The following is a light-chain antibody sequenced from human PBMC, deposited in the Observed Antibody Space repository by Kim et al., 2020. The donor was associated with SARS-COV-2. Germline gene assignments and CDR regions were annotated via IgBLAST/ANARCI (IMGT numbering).Light chain of an antibody. CDR3: QSYDSTSHV. Sequence: NFMLTQPHSVSESPGKTVTISCTRSSGGIGSNYVQWYQQRPGSAPTTVIYESNQRPSGVPDRFSGSIDTSSNSASITISGLKTEDEADYYCQSYDSTSHVFGGGTQLTVL. J-gene: IGLJ3*02. CDR2: ESN. CDR1: SGGIGSNY. V-gene: IGLV6-57*04.